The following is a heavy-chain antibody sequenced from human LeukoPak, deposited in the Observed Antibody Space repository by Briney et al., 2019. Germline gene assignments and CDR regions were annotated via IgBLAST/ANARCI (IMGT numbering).Heavy chain of an antibody. CDR1: GGSISSYY. D-gene: IGHD2-2*01. J-gene: IGHJ4*02. CDR3: ARGLGYCSSTSCYEAGFFDY. Sequence: PSETLSLTCTVSGGSISSYYWSWIRQPAGKGLEWIGRIYTSGSTNHNPSLKSRVTMSVDTSKNQFSLKLSSVTAADTAVYYCARGLGYCSSTSCYEAGFFDYWGQGTLVTVSS. V-gene: IGHV4-4*07. CDR2: IYTSGST.